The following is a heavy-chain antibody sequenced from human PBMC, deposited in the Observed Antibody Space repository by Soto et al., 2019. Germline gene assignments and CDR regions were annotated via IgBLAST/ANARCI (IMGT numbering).Heavy chain of an antibody. Sequence: GGSLRLSCAASGFTFSSYAMSWVRQAPGKGLEWVSAISGSGGSTYYADSVKGRFTISRDNSKNTLYLQMNSLRAEDTAVYYCARGEYCSGGSCSIYYYYYYMDVWGKGTTVTVSS. CDR3: ARGEYCSGGSCSIYYYYYYMDV. CDR2: ISGSGGST. CDR1: GFTFSSYA. J-gene: IGHJ6*03. V-gene: IGHV3-23*01. D-gene: IGHD2-15*01.